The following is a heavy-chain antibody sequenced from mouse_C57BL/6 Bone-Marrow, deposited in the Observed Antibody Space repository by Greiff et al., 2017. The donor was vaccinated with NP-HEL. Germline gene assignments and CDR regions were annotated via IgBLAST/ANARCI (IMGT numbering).Heavy chain of an antibody. Sequence: QVQLQQSGAELVKPGASVKLSCKASGYTFTEYTIHWVKQRSGQGLEWIGWFYPGSGSIKYNEKFKDKATLTADKSSSTVYMELSRLTSEDSAVYFCARHDEGLITTAHYFDYWGQGTTLTVSS. CDR1: GYTFTEYT. D-gene: IGHD1-1*01. CDR3: ARHDEGLITTAHYFDY. CDR2: FYPGSGSI. J-gene: IGHJ2*01. V-gene: IGHV1-62-2*01.